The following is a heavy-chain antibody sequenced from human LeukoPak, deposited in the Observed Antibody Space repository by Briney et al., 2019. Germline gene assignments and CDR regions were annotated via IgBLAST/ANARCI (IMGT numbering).Heavy chain of an antibody. Sequence: ASVTVSCKASGYSFTSYDINWVRQATGQGLEWMGWMNPNSGNTGYAQKFQGRVTMTRNTSISTAYMELSSLRSEDTAVYYCARLRAAAGRKTNWFDPWGQGTLVTVSS. CDR2: MNPNSGNT. CDR1: GYSFTSYD. J-gene: IGHJ5*02. D-gene: IGHD6-13*01. V-gene: IGHV1-8*01. CDR3: ARLRAAAGRKTNWFDP.